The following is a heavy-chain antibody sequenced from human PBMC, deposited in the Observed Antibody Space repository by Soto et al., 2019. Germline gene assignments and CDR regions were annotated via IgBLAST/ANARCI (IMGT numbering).Heavy chain of an antibody. CDR2: INSDGSST. CDR3: ARDFRSAADVLSSWYWDYYYGMDV. J-gene: IGHJ6*02. D-gene: IGHD6-13*01. V-gene: IGHV3-74*01. Sequence: GGSLRLSCAASGFTFSSYWMHWVRQAPGKGLVWVSRINSDGSSTSYADSVKGRFTISRDNAKNTLCLQMNSLRAEDTAVYYCARDFRSAADVLSSWYWDYYYGMDVWGQGTTVTVSS. CDR1: GFTFSSYW.